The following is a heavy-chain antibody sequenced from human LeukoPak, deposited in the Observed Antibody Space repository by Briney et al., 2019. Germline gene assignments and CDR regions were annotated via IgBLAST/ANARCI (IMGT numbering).Heavy chain of an antibody. V-gene: IGHV1-18*01. D-gene: IGHD2-2*01. CDR3: ARDAERYCSSTSCLNWFDP. CDR2: ISAYNGNT. J-gene: IGHJ5*02. CDR1: GYTFTSYG. Sequence: ASVKVSCKASGYTFTSYGISWVRQAPGQGLEWMGWISAYNGNTNYAQKLQGRVTMTTDTSTSTAYMEPRSLRSDDTAVYYCARDAERYCSSTSCLNWFDPWGQGTLVTVSS.